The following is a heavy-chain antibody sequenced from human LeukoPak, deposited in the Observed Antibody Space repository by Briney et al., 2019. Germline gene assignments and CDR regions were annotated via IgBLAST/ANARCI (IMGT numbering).Heavy chain of an antibody. J-gene: IGHJ5*02. V-gene: IGHV3-23*01. CDR3: ARGPYTYSFYEDEP. CDR2: IDYSGGST. D-gene: IGHD5/OR15-5a*01. CDR1: GFTLSSYE. Sequence: GGSLRLSCTASGFTLSSYEMSWIRQAPGKGLEWVSSIDYSGGSTYYADSVKGRFTMSRDNAKNSLYLQMNSLRAEDTAVYYCARGPYTYSFYEDEPWGQGTLVTVSS.